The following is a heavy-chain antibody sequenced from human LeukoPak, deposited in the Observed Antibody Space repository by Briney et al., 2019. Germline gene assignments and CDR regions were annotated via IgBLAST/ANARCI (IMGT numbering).Heavy chain of an antibody. CDR3: AREIGDSSSWYPHRGHFDY. V-gene: IGHV4-59*01. CDR1: GGSMKDYY. J-gene: IGHJ4*02. CDR2: IYYSGST. D-gene: IGHD6-13*01. Sequence: SETLSLTCSVSGGSMKDYYWSWIRQPPGKGLEWIGYIYYSGSTNYNPSLKSRVTISVDTSKNQFSLKLSSVTAADTAAYYCAREIGDSSSWYPHRGHFDYWGQGTLVTVSS.